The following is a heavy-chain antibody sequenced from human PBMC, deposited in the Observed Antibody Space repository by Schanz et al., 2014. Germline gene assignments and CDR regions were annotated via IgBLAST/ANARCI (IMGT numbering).Heavy chain of an antibody. CDR1: GITFSDYA. CDR3: ARAPPPYSSSPYYWYYGMDV. CDR2: IYSGGST. D-gene: IGHD6-6*01. V-gene: IGHV3-23*03. J-gene: IGHJ6*02. Sequence: EVQLLESGGALEQPGGSLRLSCAASGITFSDYAMSWVRQAPGKGLEWVSVIYSGGSTYYADSVKGRFTISRDNAKNSLYLQMNSRRAEDTAVFYCARAPPPYSSSPYYWYYGMDVWGQGTTVTVSS.